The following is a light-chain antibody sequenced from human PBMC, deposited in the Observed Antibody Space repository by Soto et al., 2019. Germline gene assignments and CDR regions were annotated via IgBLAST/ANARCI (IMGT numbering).Light chain of an antibody. CDR2: AAS. CDR1: QSISSSY. CDR3: QHYNSYSEA. V-gene: IGKV3-20*01. Sequence: EIVLTQSPGTLSLSPGERATLSCRASQSISSSYLAWYQQKPGQAPRLLIYAASSRATDIPDRFSGSGSGTDFTLTISRLEPEDFATYYCQHYNSYSEAFGQGTKVELK. J-gene: IGKJ1*01.